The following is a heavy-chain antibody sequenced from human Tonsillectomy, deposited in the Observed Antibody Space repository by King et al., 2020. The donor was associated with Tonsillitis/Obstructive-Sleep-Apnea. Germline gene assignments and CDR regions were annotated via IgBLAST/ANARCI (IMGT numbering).Heavy chain of an antibody. CDR2: ITSDGSST. CDR3: ARVFCTSTSCFYWYFDL. CDR1: GFTFSTYW. J-gene: IGHJ2*01. D-gene: IGHD2-2*01. V-gene: IGHV3-74*01. Sequence: VQLVESGGGLAQPGGSLRLSCAASGFTFSTYWMHWVRQAPGKGRVWVSRITSDGSSTTYADSVKGRFTISRDNAKNTLYLQMNSLRAEDTAVYYCARVFCTSTSCFYWYFDLWGRGTLVTVSS.